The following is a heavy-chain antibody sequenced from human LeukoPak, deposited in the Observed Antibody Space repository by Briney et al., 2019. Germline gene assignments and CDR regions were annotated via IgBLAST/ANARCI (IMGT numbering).Heavy chain of an antibody. CDR2: IKQDGSEK. D-gene: IGHD3-22*01. V-gene: IGHV3-7*01. CDR3: ARDPAVIDY. Sequence: GGSLRLSCAASGFSISDFWMTWVRQAPGKGLEWVANIKQDGSEKYSLDSVKGRFTISRDNAKNSLYLQMNSLRVEDTAVYYCARDPAVIDYWGQGTLVTVSS. J-gene: IGHJ4*02. CDR1: GFSISDFW.